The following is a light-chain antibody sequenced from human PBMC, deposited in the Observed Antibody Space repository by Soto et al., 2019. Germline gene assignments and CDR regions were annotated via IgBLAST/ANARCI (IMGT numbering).Light chain of an antibody. J-gene: IGKJ1*01. V-gene: IGKV1-27*01. CDR1: QGISNY. CDR3: QKYNSAPRT. CDR2: DAS. Sequence: DIQMTQSPSSLSASVGDRATITCRASQGISNYLAWYQQKPGKVPKLLIYDASTLHSGVPSRFSGSGSGTDFTLTISSLQPEDVATYYCQKYNSAPRTFGQGTKVEIK.